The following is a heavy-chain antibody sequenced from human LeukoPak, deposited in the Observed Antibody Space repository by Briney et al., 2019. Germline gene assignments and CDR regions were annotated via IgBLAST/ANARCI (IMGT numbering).Heavy chain of an antibody. CDR3: ARIRRLDNYYYGMDV. J-gene: IGHJ6*02. Sequence: SGPTLVNPTQTLTLTCTFSGFSLTTSEMRVSWIRQPPGKALEWLARIDWEDDKYYSTSLKTRLTISKDTSKNQVVLTMTNTDPADTATYYCARIRRLDNYYYGMDVWGQGTTVTVSS. CDR2: IDWEDDK. D-gene: IGHD3-22*01. CDR1: GFSLTTSEMR. V-gene: IGHV2-70*04.